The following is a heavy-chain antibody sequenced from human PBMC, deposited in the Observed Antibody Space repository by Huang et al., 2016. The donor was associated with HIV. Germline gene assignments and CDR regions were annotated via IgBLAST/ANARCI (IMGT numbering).Heavy chain of an antibody. D-gene: IGHD2-15*01. CDR1: GFTFSDYY. CDR3: ARGRYRLHP. J-gene: IGHJ5*02. Sequence: QVQLVESGGGLVKPEGSLRLSCAASGFTFSDYYMAWIRQAPGKGMGWISYISNTGDTIYYADSVRDRFTISRDNAKKSRSLQINSLRADDTAVYYCARGRYRLHPWGQGALVVVSS. V-gene: IGHV3-11*01. CDR2: ISNTGDTI.